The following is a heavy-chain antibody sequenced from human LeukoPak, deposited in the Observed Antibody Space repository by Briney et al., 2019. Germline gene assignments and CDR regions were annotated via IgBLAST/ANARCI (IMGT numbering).Heavy chain of an antibody. J-gene: IGHJ4*02. CDR2: IYHSGTT. V-gene: IGHV4-4*02. CDR3: ARDGSRGPFDY. D-gene: IGHD3-22*01. Sequence: SETLSLTCAVSGVSISTSNWWRWVRQPPGKGLEWIEEIYHSGTTNYNPSLKSRVTISVDKYKNQYTLNLISVTAADTAVYYCARDGSRGPFDYWGQGTLVTVSS. CDR1: GVSISTSNW.